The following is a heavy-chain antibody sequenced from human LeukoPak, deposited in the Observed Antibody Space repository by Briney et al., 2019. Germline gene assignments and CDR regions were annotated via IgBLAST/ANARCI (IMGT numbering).Heavy chain of an antibody. Sequence: GGSLRLSCAASGFTFSSYWMHWVRQAPGKGLEWVSSISSSSTYIYYADSVKGRFTISRDNAKNSLYLQMNSLRAEDTAVYYCAKAIVGAISFDYWGQGTLVTVSS. CDR2: ISSSSTYI. D-gene: IGHD1-26*01. J-gene: IGHJ4*02. CDR3: AKAIVGAISFDY. V-gene: IGHV3-21*01. CDR1: GFTFSSYW.